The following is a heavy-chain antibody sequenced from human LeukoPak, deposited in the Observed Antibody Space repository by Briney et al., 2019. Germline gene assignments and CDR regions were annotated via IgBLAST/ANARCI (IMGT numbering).Heavy chain of an antibody. CDR1: GYRFTAYW. V-gene: IGHV5-51*01. D-gene: IGHD4-17*01. Sequence: GESLKISCKGSGYRFTAYWIGWVRQVPGKGLEWMGIIYPGDSDTRYSPSFEGQVTISADKSISTAYLQWSSLKASDTAMYYCARHVSWGYGDYVDCWGQGILVTVSS. CDR3: ARHVSWGYGDYVDC. CDR2: IYPGDSDT. J-gene: IGHJ4*02.